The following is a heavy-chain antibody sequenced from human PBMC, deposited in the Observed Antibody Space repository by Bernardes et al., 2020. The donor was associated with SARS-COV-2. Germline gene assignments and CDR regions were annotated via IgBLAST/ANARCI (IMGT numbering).Heavy chain of an antibody. D-gene: IGHD3-22*01. Sequence: GGSLRLSCAASGFTFSSYSMNWVRQAPGKGLEWVSSISSSSSYIYYADSVKGRFTISRDNAKNSLYLQMNSLRAEDTAVYYCAREIVVVITTMPYYYGMDVWGQGTTVTVSS. J-gene: IGHJ6*02. CDR3: AREIVVVITTMPYYYGMDV. CDR1: GFTFSSYS. V-gene: IGHV3-21*01. CDR2: ISSSSSYI.